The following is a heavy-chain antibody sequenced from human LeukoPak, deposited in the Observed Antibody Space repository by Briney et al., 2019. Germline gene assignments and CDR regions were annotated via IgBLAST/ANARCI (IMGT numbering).Heavy chain of an antibody. CDR1: GFTFSSYS. J-gene: IGHJ4*02. Sequence: GGSLRLSCAASGFTFSSYSMHWVRQAPGKGLEYVSVISSDGDNTYYADSVKGRFTISRDNSKNTLYLQMGSLRAEDMAVYYCARAALEYCGGDCLDYWGQGTLVTVPS. D-gene: IGHD2-21*01. CDR2: ISSDGDNT. CDR3: ARAALEYCGGDCLDY. V-gene: IGHV3-64*02.